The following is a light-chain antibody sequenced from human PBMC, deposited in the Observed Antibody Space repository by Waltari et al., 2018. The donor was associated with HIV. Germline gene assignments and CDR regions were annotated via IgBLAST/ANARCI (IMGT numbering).Light chain of an antibody. CDR3: HTWGPGIQV. V-gene: IGLV4-69*01. Sequence: QVVLTQSPSASASLGASVKLTCTLSSGHPNYAIAWHQQQPGKGPRYLMKVTSGGSHIKGDGIPDRFSGSSSGAERYLTISSLQSDDEADYYCHTWGPGIQVFGGGTKLTVL. CDR1: SGHPNYA. CDR2: VTSGGSH. J-gene: IGLJ2*01.